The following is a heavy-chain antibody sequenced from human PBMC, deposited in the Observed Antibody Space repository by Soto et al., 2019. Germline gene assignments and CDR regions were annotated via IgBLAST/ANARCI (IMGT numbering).Heavy chain of an antibody. D-gene: IGHD3-22*01. CDR1: GGSISSSSYY. CDR3: ARPRDSSGKGWFDP. V-gene: IGHV4-39*01. Sequence: QLQLQESGPGLVKPSETLSLTCTVSGGSISSSSYYWGWIRQPPGKGLEWIGSIYYSGSTYYNPSLKSRVTISVDTSKNQFSLKLSSVTAADTAVYYCARPRDSSGKGWFDPWGQGTLVTVSS. J-gene: IGHJ5*02. CDR2: IYYSGST.